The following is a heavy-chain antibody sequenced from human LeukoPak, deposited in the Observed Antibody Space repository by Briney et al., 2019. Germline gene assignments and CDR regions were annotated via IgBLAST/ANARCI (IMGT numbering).Heavy chain of an antibody. Sequence: SETLSLTCAVSGGSISSGGYSWSWIRQPPGKGLEWIGYIYHSGSTYYNPSLKSRVTISVDRSKNQFSLELSSVTAADTAVYYCARDGGIAAAGGPGWFDPWGQGTLVTVSS. J-gene: IGHJ5*02. CDR1: GGSISSGGYS. D-gene: IGHD6-13*01. CDR3: ARDGGIAAAGGPGWFDP. V-gene: IGHV4-30-2*01. CDR2: IYHSGST.